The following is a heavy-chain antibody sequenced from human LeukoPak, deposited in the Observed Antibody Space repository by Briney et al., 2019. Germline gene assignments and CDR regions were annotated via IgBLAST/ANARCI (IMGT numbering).Heavy chain of an antibody. V-gene: IGHV3-21*01. CDR3: ARDEGSDYYYYYMDV. CDR1: GLSFSSYS. D-gene: IGHD6-19*01. Sequence: VGSLRLSCAASGLSFSSYSMNWVRQAPGKGLEWVSSISSAGGYIHYADSVKGRFTISRDNAKNSLYLQMNSLRVEDTAIYYCARDEGSDYYYYYMDVWGKGTTVTVSS. J-gene: IGHJ6*03. CDR2: ISSAGGYI.